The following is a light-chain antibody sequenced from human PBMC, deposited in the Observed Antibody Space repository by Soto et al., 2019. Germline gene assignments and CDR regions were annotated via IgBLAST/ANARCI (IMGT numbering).Light chain of an antibody. CDR1: DSDVGAYNY. J-gene: IGLJ3*02. Sequence: SALTQPASVSGSPGQSITISCTGTDSDVGAYNYVSWYQQHPGKAPKLMIYEVINRPSGVSNRFSGSKSANTASLTISGLQAEDEADYYCSSYTSSSTLVFGGGTKLTVL. CDR2: EVI. V-gene: IGLV2-14*03. CDR3: SSYTSSSTLV.